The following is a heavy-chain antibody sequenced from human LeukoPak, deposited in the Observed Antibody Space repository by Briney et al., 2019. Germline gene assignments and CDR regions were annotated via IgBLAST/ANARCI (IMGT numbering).Heavy chain of an antibody. CDR2: FDPEDGET. CDR1: GYTFTDYY. J-gene: IGHJ4*02. Sequence: ASVKVSCKASGYTFTDYYIHWVRQAPGKGLEWMGGFDPEDGETIYAQKFQGRVTMTEDTSTDTAYMELSSLRSEDTAVYYCAVTIFGAFDYWGQGTLVTVSS. CDR3: AVTIFGAFDY. V-gene: IGHV1-24*01. D-gene: IGHD3-3*01.